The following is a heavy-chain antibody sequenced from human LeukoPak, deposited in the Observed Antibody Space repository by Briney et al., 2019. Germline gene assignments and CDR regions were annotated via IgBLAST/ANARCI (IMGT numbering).Heavy chain of an antibody. CDR3: ARASTVVTRSATNDAFDI. V-gene: IGHV3-66*01. Sequence: PGGSLRLSYSASGFTVSFNYMTWVRQAPGKGLEWVSVIYSGGTTYYADSVKGRFTISRDSSKDTLYLQMNSLRAEDTAVYYCARASTVVTRSATNDAFDIWGQGTVVTVSS. CDR2: IYSGGTT. CDR1: GFTVSFNY. D-gene: IGHD4-23*01. J-gene: IGHJ3*02.